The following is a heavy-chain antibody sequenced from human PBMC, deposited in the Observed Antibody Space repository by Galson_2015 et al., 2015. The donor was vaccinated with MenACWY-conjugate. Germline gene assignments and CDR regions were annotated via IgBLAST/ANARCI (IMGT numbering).Heavy chain of an antibody. Sequence: SLRLSCAASGFSVTSHFMGWVRQAPGKGLEWVALLYDDGTSRYADSVKGRFTISRDTLRNSLSLQMHGLRAEDTAMYFCAKIVRHPVGPYFDSWGQGVLVTVSS. J-gene: IGHJ4*02. CDR2: LYDDGTS. CDR3: AKIVRHPVGPYFDS. D-gene: IGHD2-21*01. CDR1: GFSVTSHF. V-gene: IGHV3-53*01.